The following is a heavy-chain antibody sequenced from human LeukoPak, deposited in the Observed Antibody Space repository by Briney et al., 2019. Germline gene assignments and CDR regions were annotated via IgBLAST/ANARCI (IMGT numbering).Heavy chain of an antibody. V-gene: IGHV3-23*01. D-gene: IGHD6-19*01. Sequence: SGGSLRPSCAAPGFTFSSYAMSWVRQAPGKGLEWVSAISGSGGSTYYADSVKGRFTISRDNSKNTLYLQMNSLRAEDTAVYYCAKDLQWLVEIAEYYFDYWGQGTLVTVSS. CDR2: ISGSGGST. CDR1: GFTFSSYA. CDR3: AKDLQWLVEIAEYYFDY. J-gene: IGHJ4*02.